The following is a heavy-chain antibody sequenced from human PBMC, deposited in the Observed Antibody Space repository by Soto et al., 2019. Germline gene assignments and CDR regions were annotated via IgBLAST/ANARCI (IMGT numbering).Heavy chain of an antibody. CDR1: GFTFSSYA. Sequence: GGSLRLSCAASGFTFSSYAMSWVRQAPGKGLEWVSAISGSGGSTYYADSVKGRFTISRDYSKNTLYLQMNSLRAEDTAVDYCGKNHWDGYDILPGPSFDCWGKGPLVTV. CDR2: ISGSGGST. J-gene: IGHJ4*02. CDR3: GKNHWDGYDILPGPSFDC. V-gene: IGHV3-23*01. D-gene: IGHD3-9*01.